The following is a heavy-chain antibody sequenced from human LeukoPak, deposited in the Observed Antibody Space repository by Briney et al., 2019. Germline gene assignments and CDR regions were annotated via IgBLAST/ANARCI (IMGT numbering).Heavy chain of an antibody. J-gene: IGHJ5*02. D-gene: IGHD3-10*01. V-gene: IGHV1-2*02. CDR2: INPNSGGT. Sequence: GASVKVSCKASGYTFTGYYMNWVRQAPGQGLEWMGWINPNSGGTNYAQKFQGRVTMTTDTSISTAYMELSRLRSDDTAVYYCARTRITMVRGVMGWFDPWGQGTLVTVSS. CDR3: ARTRITMVRGVMGWFDP. CDR1: GYTFTGYY.